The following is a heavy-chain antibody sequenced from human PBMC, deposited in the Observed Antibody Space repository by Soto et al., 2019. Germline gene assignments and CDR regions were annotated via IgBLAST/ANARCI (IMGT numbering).Heavy chain of an antibody. CDR1: GGSVSSGSYY. CDR3: AREGVLRFLEWTKLREGGTWFDP. V-gene: IGHV4-61*01. Sequence: SETLSLTCTVSGGSVSSGSYYWSWIRQPPGKGLEWIGYIYYSGSTNYNPSLKSRVTISVDTSKNQFSLKLSSVTAEDTAVYYCAREGVLRFLEWTKLREGGTWFDPWGQGALVTVSS. D-gene: IGHD3-3*01. CDR2: IYYSGST. J-gene: IGHJ5*02.